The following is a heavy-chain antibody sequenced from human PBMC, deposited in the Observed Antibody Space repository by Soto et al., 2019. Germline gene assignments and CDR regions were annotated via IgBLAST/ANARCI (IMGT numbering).Heavy chain of an antibody. D-gene: IGHD1-26*01. CDR2: IIPIFGTA. CDR3: ARFKKVGATFFDY. V-gene: IGHV1-69*13. CDR1: GCTFSSYA. Sequence: GASVKVSCKASGCTFSSYAISCVRQAPGQGLEWMGGIIPIFGTANYAQKFQGRVTITADESTSTAYMELSSLRSEDTAVYYCARFKKVGATFFDYWGQGTLVTVSS. J-gene: IGHJ4*02.